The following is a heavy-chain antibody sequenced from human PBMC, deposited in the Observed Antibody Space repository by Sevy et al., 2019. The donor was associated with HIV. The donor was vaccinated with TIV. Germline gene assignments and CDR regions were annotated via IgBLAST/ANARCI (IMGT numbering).Heavy chain of an antibody. CDR1: GFTFTNYG. D-gene: IGHD6-19*01. Sequence: GGSLRLSCAASGFTFTNYGMHWVRQAPGKGLEWVSGISNSGANTYYAASGRGRFNVSRDNSKNTVYLQLNSLRAEDTAIYYCAKEWTLLSDWYGEFDYWGQGTLVTVSS. CDR3: AKEWTLLSDWYGEFDY. J-gene: IGHJ4*02. CDR2: ISNSGANT. V-gene: IGHV3-23*01.